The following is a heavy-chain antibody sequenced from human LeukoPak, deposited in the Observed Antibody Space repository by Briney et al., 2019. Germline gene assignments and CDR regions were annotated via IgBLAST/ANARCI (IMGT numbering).Heavy chain of an antibody. CDR1: GGSISSGSYY. V-gene: IGHV4-61*02. D-gene: IGHD2-15*01. J-gene: IGHJ4*02. Sequence: SETLSLTCTVSGGSISSGSYYWSWIRQPAGKGLEWIGRIYTSGSTNYNPSLKSRVTISVDTSKNQFSLNLNSATAADTAMYFCASDAPGLLGYWGQGTLVTVSS. CDR3: ASDAPGLLGY. CDR2: IYTSGST.